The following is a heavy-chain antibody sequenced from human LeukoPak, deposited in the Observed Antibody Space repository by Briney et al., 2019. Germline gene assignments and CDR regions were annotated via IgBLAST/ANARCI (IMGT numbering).Heavy chain of an antibody. CDR1: GYTFTSYD. CDR2: MNPNSGNT. D-gene: IGHD6-19*01. CDR3: ARMEVAASAFDI. Sequence: APVKVSCKASGYTFTSYDINWVRQATGQGLEWMGWMNPNSGNTGYAQKFQGRVTMTRNTSISTAYMELSSLRSEDTAVYYCARMEVAASAFDIWGQGTMVTVSS. J-gene: IGHJ3*02. V-gene: IGHV1-8*01.